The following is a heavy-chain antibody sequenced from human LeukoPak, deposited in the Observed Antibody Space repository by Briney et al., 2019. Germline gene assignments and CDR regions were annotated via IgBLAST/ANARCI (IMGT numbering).Heavy chain of an antibody. CDR3: ARGAIGAAFDI. Sequence: GGSLRLSCAASGFTFSSYAMHWVRQAPGKGLEWVAVISYDGSNKYYADSVKGRFTISRDNSKNTLYLPMNSLSAEDTAVYYCARGAIGAAFDIWGQGTMVTVSS. D-gene: IGHD3-10*01. CDR2: ISYDGSNK. V-gene: IGHV3-30-3*01. CDR1: GFTFSSYA. J-gene: IGHJ3*02.